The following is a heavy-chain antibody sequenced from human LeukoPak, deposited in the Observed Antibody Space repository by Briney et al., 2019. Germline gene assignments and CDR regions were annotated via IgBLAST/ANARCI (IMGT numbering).Heavy chain of an antibody. Sequence: SETLSLTCTVSGGSISSYYWSWIRQPPGKGLEWIGYIYYSGSTNYNPSLKSRVTISVDTSRNQFSLKLSSLTAADTAVYYCARAPPYIVATWGLNDAFDIWGQGTMVTVSS. D-gene: IGHD5-12*01. CDR3: ARAPPYIVATWGLNDAFDI. J-gene: IGHJ3*02. CDR1: GGSISSYY. CDR2: IYYSGST. V-gene: IGHV4-59*01.